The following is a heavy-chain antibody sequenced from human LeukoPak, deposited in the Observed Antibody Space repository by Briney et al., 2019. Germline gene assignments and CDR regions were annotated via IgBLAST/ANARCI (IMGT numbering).Heavy chain of an antibody. Sequence: GGSLRLSCAASGFTFSNYAMCWVRQAPGKGLEYVSAISSNGGSTYYADSVKGRFTISRDNSKNTLYLQMSSLRAEDTAVYYCVKPTYDTGDIWGQGTMVTVSS. CDR1: GFTFSNYA. CDR3: VKPTYDTGDI. CDR2: ISSNGGST. V-gene: IGHV3-64D*06. D-gene: IGHD3-9*01. J-gene: IGHJ3*02.